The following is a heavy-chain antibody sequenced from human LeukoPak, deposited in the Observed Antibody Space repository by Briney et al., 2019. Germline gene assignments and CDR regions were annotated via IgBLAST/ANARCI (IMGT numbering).Heavy chain of an antibody. V-gene: IGHV4-59*04. CDR3: ATTSSSGYYYVDY. D-gene: IGHD3-22*01. J-gene: IGHJ4*02. Sequence: PSETLSLTCTVSGGSISSYYWSWIRQPPGKGLEWIGYIYHSGSTYYNPSLKSRVTISVDRSKNQFSLKLSSVTAADTAVYYCATTSSSGYYYVDYWGQGTLVTVSS. CDR2: IYHSGST. CDR1: GGSISSYY.